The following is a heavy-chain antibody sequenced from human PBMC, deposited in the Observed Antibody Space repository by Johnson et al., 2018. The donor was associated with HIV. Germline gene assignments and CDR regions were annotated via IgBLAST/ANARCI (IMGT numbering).Heavy chain of an antibody. Sequence: EVQLVESGGGVVQPGRSLRLSCAATGLTFSSYSMTWVRQAPGKGLEWVSTISDKGGRTYYADSVKGRFTISRDNSKNTLYLQTNSLRGEDTAVYYCARGKSGYSSGWADAFDIWGQGTMVTVSS. CDR3: ARGKSGYSSGWADAFDI. CDR1: GLTFSSYS. V-gene: IGHV3-23*04. D-gene: IGHD6-19*01. CDR2: ISDKGGRT. J-gene: IGHJ3*02.